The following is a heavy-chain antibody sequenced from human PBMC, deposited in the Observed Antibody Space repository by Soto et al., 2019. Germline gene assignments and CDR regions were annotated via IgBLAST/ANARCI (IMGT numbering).Heavy chain of an antibody. J-gene: IGHJ4*02. Sequence: VQLLDSGGGLVQPGGSLRLSCAASGFTFSNYAMTWVRQGPGKGLEWGSGISGSGGRSYYADSVKGRFTISRDNSKSTLYLQMNSLRAEDTAVYYCAKAYFVWSSEQPYYFDYWGQGTLVTVSS. D-gene: IGHD3-16*01. CDR2: ISGSGGRS. CDR1: GFTFSNYA. CDR3: AKAYFVWSSEQPYYFDY. V-gene: IGHV3-23*01.